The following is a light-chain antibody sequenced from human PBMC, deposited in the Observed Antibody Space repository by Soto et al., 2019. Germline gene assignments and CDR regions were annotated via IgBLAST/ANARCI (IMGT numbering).Light chain of an antibody. V-gene: IGKV1-5*03. CDR2: KAS. CDR3: QEYRNDYGT. CDR1: QSIDTW. Sequence: DIQMTQSPATLAASVGDRVSITCRASQSIDTWLAWYQQKAGKAPNLLIYKASRLESGVPSRFSGSGSGTEFTLTISSLQPEDFGRYYCQEYRNDYGTFGQGTQVEMK. J-gene: IGKJ1*01.